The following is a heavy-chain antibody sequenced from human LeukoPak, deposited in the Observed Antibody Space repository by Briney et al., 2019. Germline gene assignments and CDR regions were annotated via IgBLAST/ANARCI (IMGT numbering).Heavy chain of an antibody. Sequence: GESLKISCKGSGYSFTSYWIGWVRPMPGKGLEWMGIIYPGDSDTRYSPSFQGQVTISADKSISTAYLQWSSLKASDTAMYYCARQHPNYYDSSGYFVNWGQGTLVTVSS. J-gene: IGHJ4*02. V-gene: IGHV5-51*01. CDR3: ARQHPNYYDSSGYFVN. D-gene: IGHD3-22*01. CDR2: IYPGDSDT. CDR1: GYSFTSYW.